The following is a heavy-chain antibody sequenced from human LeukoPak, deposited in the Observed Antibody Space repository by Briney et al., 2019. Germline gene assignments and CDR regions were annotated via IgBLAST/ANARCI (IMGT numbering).Heavy chain of an antibody. Sequence: SETLSLTCAVYGGSFSDYYWTWIRQPPGKGLEWIGEINHSGSTNYNPSLKSRVTISVDTSKNQFSLKLSSVTAADTAVYYCARRRSSGWYHNLDYWGQGTLVTVSS. V-gene: IGHV4-34*01. CDR2: INHSGST. J-gene: IGHJ4*02. D-gene: IGHD6-19*01. CDR3: ARRRSSGWYHNLDY. CDR1: GGSFSDYY.